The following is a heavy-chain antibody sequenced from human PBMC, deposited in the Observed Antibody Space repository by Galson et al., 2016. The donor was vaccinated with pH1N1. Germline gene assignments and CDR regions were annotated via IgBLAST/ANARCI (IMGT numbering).Heavy chain of an antibody. Sequence: SLRLSCAASGFTFGDYYMGWIRQAPGKGLECLSYISPSGATQHYTDSVKGRFTISRDNAKNSLFLQMNSLRAEDTATYFCARDGGAFQMRFDPWGQGTLVTLSS. D-gene: IGHD4-17*01. V-gene: IGHV3-11*04. CDR2: ISPSGATQ. CDR3: ARDGGAFQMRFDP. CDR1: GFTFGDYY. J-gene: IGHJ5*02.